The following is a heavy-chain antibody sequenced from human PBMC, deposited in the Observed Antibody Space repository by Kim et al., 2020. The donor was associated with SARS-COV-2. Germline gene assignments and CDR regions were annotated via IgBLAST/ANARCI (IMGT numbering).Heavy chain of an antibody. V-gene: IGHV4-34*01. D-gene: IGHD2-21*01. J-gene: IGHJ5*01. CDR2: VNYYGTT. CDR3: ASALCAGDCYS. CDR1: GASFSRYY. Sequence: SETLSLTCGVYGASFSRYYWTWIRQSPGKGLEWIGEVNYYGTTGYNPSLTSRVTISLDSPNRQFSLNLSSVTASDTAVYYCASALCAGDCYSW.